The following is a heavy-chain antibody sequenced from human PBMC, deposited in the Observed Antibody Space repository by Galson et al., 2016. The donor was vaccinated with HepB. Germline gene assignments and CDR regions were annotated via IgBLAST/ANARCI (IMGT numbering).Heavy chain of an antibody. CDR3: ARDLPSDGWYRDAADI. V-gene: IGHV4-61*02. Sequence: TLSLTCTVSGDSIISGSHYWNWIRQPAGKGLEWIGRIYSSGSTNYNPSLKSRVTITVDTSKNRFSLKVNSVTAADTAVYYCARDLPSDGWYRDAADIWGQGIMVAVSS. J-gene: IGHJ3*02. D-gene: IGHD6-19*01. CDR1: GDSIISGSHY. CDR2: IYSSGST.